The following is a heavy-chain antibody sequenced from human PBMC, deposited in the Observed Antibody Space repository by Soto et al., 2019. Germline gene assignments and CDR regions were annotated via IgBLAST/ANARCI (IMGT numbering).Heavy chain of an antibody. V-gene: IGHV1-3*01. Sequence: ASVKVSCKASGYTFTSYAMHWVRQAPGQRLEWMGWINAGNGNTKYSQKFQGRVTITRDTSASTAYMELSSLRSEDTAVYYCARGRIAAAAAFDPWGQGTLVTVSS. CDR1: GYTFTSYA. CDR3: ARGRIAAAAAFDP. CDR2: INAGNGNT. D-gene: IGHD6-13*01. J-gene: IGHJ5*02.